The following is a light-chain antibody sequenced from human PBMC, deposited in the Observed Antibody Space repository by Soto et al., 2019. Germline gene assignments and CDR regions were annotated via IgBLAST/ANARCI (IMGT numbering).Light chain of an antibody. V-gene: IGLV2-14*01. Sequence: SALTQPASVSGSPGQSITISCTGSSSDVGSHSRVSWIQQHPGKTPKLIIYEVTNRPSGVSSRFSGSKSGTTASLTISGLQAEDEADYYCTSFTSSNTWVFGGGTKLTVL. CDR2: EVT. J-gene: IGLJ3*02. CDR3: TSFTSSNTWV. CDR1: SSDVGSHSR.